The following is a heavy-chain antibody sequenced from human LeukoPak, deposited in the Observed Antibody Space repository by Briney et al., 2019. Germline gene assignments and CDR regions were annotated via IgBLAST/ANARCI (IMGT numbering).Heavy chain of an antibody. CDR1: GSTVITND. V-gene: IGHV3-53*01. J-gene: IGHJ4*02. CDR2: LYSDGNT. CDR3: ARGVEPLAANTLAY. D-gene: IGHD1-14*01. Sequence: GGSLRLSCAASGSTVITNDMTWVRQAPGKGLEWVSVLYSDGNTKYADSVQGRFTTSRDNSKNTLYLEMNSLSPDDTAVYYCARGVEPLAANTLAYWGQGTLVTVSS.